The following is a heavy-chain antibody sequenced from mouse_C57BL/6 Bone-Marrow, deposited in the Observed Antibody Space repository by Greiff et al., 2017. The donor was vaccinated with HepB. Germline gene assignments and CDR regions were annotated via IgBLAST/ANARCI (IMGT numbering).Heavy chain of an antibody. D-gene: IGHD1-1*01. CDR1: GYSITSGYY. V-gene: IGHV3-6*01. Sequence: EVQLQESGPGLVKPSQSLSLTCSVTGYSITSGYYWNWIRQFPGNKLEWMGYISYDGSNNYNPSLKNRISITRDTSKNQFFLKLNSVTTEDTATYYCARKEGYYYGKNYWGQGTTLTVSS. J-gene: IGHJ2*01. CDR2: ISYDGSN. CDR3: ARKEGYYYGKNY.